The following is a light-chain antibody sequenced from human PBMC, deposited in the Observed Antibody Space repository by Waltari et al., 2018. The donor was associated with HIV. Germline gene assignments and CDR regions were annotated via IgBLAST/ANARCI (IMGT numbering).Light chain of an antibody. CDR2: QDN. V-gene: IGLV3-1*01. J-gene: IGLJ2*01. CDR1: KWGDKY. CDR3: PAWDSSAVV. Sequence: SSELTQPPSVSVSPGQTASSTCSGDKWGDKYVCWDQQKPGQSPLLVIYQDNMRPSGIPERFSGSNSGTTATLTISGTQAMDEADYYCPAWDSSAVVFGGGTKLTVL.